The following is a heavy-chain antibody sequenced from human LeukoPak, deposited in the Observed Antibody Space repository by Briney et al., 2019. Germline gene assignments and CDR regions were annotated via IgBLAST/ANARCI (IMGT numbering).Heavy chain of an antibody. D-gene: IGHD2-2*01. J-gene: IGHJ4*02. CDR2: INPSGGST. CDR1: GYRFTSYD. Sequence: VASVKVSCKASGYRFTSYDMHWVRQAPGQGLEWMGIINPSGGSTSYAQRFQGGVAMTRDTSTTTVYMEVNSLTSEDTAVYFCARDGPTAAPFDYWGQGTLVTVSS. CDR3: ARDGPTAAPFDY. V-gene: IGHV1-46*01.